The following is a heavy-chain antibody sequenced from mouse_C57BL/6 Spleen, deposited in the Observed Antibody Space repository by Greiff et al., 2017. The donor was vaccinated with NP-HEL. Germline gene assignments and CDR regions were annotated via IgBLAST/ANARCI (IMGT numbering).Heavy chain of an antibody. J-gene: IGHJ3*01. Sequence: VQLKESGAELVKPGASVKLSCTASGFNIKDYYMHWVKQRTEQGLEWIGRIDPEDGETKYAPKFQGKATITADTSSNTAYLQLSSLTAEDTAVYYCAKDYGSSSWFAYWGQGTLVTVSA. D-gene: IGHD1-1*01. CDR3: AKDYGSSSWFAY. CDR1: GFNIKDYY. V-gene: IGHV14-2*01. CDR2: IDPEDGET.